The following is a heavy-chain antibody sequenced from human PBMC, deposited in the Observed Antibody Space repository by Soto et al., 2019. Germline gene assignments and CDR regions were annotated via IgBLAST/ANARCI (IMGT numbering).Heavy chain of an antibody. J-gene: IGHJ5*02. CDR1: GYTFTSYD. CDR2: MNPNSGNT. D-gene: IGHD4-17*01. Sequence: ASVKVSCKASGYTFTSYDINWVRQATGQGLEWMGWMNPNSGNTGYAQKFQGRVTMTRNTSISTAYMELSSLRSEDTAVYYCARGVQVGDYALKEYWFDPWGQGTLVTVSS. CDR3: ARGVQVGDYALKEYWFDP. V-gene: IGHV1-8*01.